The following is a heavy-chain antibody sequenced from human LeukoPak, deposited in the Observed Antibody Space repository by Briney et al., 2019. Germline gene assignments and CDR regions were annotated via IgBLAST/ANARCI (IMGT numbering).Heavy chain of an antibody. Sequence: ASVKVSCKASGYTFTGYHVHWVRQAPGQGLEWMGWINPNSGGTNYAQKFQGRVTMTGDTSISTAYMELRSLRSDDTAVYYCARDYDYSNPLPGYWGQGTLVTVSS. D-gene: IGHD4-11*01. CDR3: ARDYDYSNPLPGY. CDR1: GYTFTGYH. J-gene: IGHJ4*02. CDR2: INPNSGGT. V-gene: IGHV1-2*02.